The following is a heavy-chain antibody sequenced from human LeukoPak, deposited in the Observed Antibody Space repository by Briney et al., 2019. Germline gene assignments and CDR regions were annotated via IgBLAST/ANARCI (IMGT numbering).Heavy chain of an antibody. D-gene: IGHD3-22*01. CDR1: GYTFTGYY. CDR2: INPNSGGT. V-gene: IGHV1-2*02. Sequence: ASVKVSCKASGYTFTGYYMHWVRQAPGQGLEWMGWINPNSGGTNYAQKFQGRVTMTRDTSIGTAYMELSRLRSDDTAVYYCARGDYYDSSGLFYWGQGTLVTVSS. CDR3: ARGDYYDSSGLFY. J-gene: IGHJ4*02.